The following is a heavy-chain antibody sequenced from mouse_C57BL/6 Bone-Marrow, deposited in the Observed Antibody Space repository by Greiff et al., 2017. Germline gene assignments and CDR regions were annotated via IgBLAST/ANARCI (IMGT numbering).Heavy chain of an antibody. CDR3: TRAKITTVVRASYWYFDV. D-gene: IGHD1-1*01. CDR2: IDPETGGT. J-gene: IGHJ1*03. V-gene: IGHV1-15*01. CDR1: GYTFTDYE. Sequence: QVQLQQSGAELVRPGASVTLSCKASGYTFTDYEMHWVKQTPVHGLEWIGAIDPETGGTAYNQKFKGKAILTADKSSSTAYMEPRSLTCEDSDVYYCTRAKITTVVRASYWYFDVWGTGTTVTVSS.